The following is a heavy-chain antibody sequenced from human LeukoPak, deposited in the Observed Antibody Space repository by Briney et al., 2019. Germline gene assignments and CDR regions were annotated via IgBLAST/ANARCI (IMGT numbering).Heavy chain of an antibody. CDR3: ARDRADPDYGDYVFAY. D-gene: IGHD4-17*01. CDR2: INQDGSEK. V-gene: IGHV3-7*01. CDR1: GLSFSTFG. J-gene: IGHJ4*02. Sequence: GGSLRLSCAASGLSFSTFGMTWVRQAPGKGLEWVANINQDGSEKYYVDSVKGRFTISRDNAKNSLYLQMNSLRAEDTAVYYCARDRADPDYGDYVFAYWGQGTLVTVSS.